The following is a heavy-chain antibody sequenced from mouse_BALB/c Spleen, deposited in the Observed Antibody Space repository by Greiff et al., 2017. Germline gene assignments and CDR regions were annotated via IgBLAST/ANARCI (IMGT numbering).Heavy chain of an antibody. CDR3: ARAPYGNLGAMDY. CDR2: SRNKANDYTT. D-gene: IGHD2-1*01. CDR1: GFTFSDFY. J-gene: IGHJ4*01. Sequence: EVKVVESGGGLVQPGGSLRLSCATSGFTFSDFYMEWVRQPPGKRLEWIAASRNKANDYTTEYSASVKGRFIVSRDTSQSILYLQMNALRAEDTAIYYCARAPYGNLGAMDYWGQGTSVTVSS. V-gene: IGHV7-1*02.